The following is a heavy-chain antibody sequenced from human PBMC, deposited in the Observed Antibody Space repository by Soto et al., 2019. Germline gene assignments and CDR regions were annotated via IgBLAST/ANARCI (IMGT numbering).Heavy chain of an antibody. Sequence: QVQLVQSGAEVKKPGASVKVSCKASGYTFTSYAMHWVRQAPGQRLEWMGWINAGNGNTKYSQKFQGRVTITRDTSASTAYMELSSLRSEDTAVYYCERNLMDYDILTGYYMGYYFDYWGQGTLVTVSS. CDR2: INAGNGNT. V-gene: IGHV1-3*01. CDR3: ERNLMDYDILTGYYMGYYFDY. CDR1: GYTFTSYA. D-gene: IGHD3-9*01. J-gene: IGHJ4*02.